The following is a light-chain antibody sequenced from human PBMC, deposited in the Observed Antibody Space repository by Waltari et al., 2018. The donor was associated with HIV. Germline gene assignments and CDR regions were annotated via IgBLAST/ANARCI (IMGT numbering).Light chain of an antibody. J-gene: IGLJ1*01. V-gene: IGLV2-14*03. CDR2: DVN. CDR1: SIVVGAYKY. Sequence: QSALTQPASVSGSPAHPPTITCTGTSIVVGAYKYVPWYQPPPGKAPQFIIYDVNKRPSGVSNRFSGSKSGNTASLTISGLQAEDEADYYCSSYTSSHTQVFGSGTKVTVL. CDR3: SSYTSSHTQV.